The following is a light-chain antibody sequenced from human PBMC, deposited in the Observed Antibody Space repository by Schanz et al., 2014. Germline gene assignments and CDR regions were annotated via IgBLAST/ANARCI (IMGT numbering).Light chain of an antibody. Sequence: EIVLTQSPGTLSLSPGERATLSCRASQSVGISYFAWFQQKPGQAPRLVILDTSNRATGIPARFSGSGSGTDFTLTISSLQPEDVATYYCQKYSSALWTFGQGTKVEIK. J-gene: IGKJ1*01. V-gene: IGKV3-20*01. CDR2: DTS. CDR3: QKYSSALWT. CDR1: QSVGISY.